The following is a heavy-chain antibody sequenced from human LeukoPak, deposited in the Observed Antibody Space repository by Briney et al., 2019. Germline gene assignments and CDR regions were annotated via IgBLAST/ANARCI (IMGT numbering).Heavy chain of an antibody. CDR1: GYTFTSYY. V-gene: IGHV1-69*13. CDR2: IIPIFGTA. D-gene: IGHD1-26*01. CDR3: ARERRVVGANYYYYGMDV. Sequence: ASVKVSCKASGYTFTSYYMHWVRQAPGQGLEWMGGIIPIFGTANYAQKFQGRVTITADESTSTAYMELSSLRSEDTAVYYCARERRVVGANYYYYGMDVWGQGTTVTVSS. J-gene: IGHJ6*02.